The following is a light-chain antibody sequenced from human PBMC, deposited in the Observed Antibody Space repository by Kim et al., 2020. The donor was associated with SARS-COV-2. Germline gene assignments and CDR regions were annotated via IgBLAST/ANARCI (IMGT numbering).Light chain of an antibody. J-gene: IGKJ1*01. CDR3: QQYNNWPET. CDR2: GAS. Sequence: EIVLTQSPATLSVSPGERATLSCRASQSVSSNLAWYQQKPGKAPRLLIYGASIRATGITARFSGSGSGTEFTLTISSLQSEDLAVYHCQQYNNWPETFGRGTKVDIK. V-gene: IGKV3-15*01. CDR1: QSVSSN.